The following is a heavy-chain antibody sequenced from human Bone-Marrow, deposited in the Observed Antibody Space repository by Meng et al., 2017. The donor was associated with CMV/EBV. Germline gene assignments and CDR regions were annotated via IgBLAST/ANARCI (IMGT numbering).Heavy chain of an antibody. CDR1: GFTFSRYA. CDR2: MSNDASNE. J-gene: IGHJ6*02. CDR3: ARGLDSSGWYYYYYGMDG. Sequence: GESLKISCAASGFTFSRYAMHWVRQAPGKGLEWVALMSNDASNEDYSDSVRGRFTISRDNSKNTLYLQMNSLRAEDTAVYYCARGLDSSGWYYYYYGMDGWGQGTTVTVSS. D-gene: IGHD6-19*01. V-gene: IGHV3-30-3*01.